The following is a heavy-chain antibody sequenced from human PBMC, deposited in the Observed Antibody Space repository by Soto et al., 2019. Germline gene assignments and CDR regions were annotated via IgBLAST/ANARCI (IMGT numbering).Heavy chain of an antibody. J-gene: IGHJ4*02. D-gene: IGHD2-8*02. CDR3: ARATSFSGHHGY. Sequence: SETLSLTCDVSGDSISTSSYYWGWIRQPPGKGLEWIASIYYSGATYYNPSLQSRVTISVDTSNNRFSLKLSSVTAADTAVYYCARATSFSGHHGYWGQGTLVTVSS. CDR2: IYYSGAT. V-gene: IGHV4-39*02. CDR1: GDSISTSSYY.